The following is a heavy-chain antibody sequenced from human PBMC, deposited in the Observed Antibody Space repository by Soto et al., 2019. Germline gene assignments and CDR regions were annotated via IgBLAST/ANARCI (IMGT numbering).Heavy chain of an antibody. CDR2: INSDGSSP. J-gene: IGHJ6*01. D-gene: IGHD2-2*01. V-gene: IGHV3-74*01. Sequence: EVQLVESGGGLVQPGGSLRLSCAASGFTFSSYWIHWVRQAPGKGLVWVSRINSDGSSPSNADSVKGRFSICRDNAKNTLYLQMNSLRAEDKAVYYCASGGYCSSTSCYGSYYYGMDVW. CDR3: ASGGYCSSTSCYGSYYYGMDV. CDR1: GFTFSSYW.